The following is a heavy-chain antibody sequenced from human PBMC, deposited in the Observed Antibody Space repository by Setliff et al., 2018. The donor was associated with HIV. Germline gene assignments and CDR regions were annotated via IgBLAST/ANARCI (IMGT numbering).Heavy chain of an antibody. CDR2: FDPEDGET. D-gene: IGHD1-26*01. J-gene: IGHJ4*02. Sequence: ASVKVSCRVAGFTPREVSMHWVRRAPAKGLEWMGYFDPEDGETVYALKFQGRVAMTEDTSTDKAYMELSGLRSEDTAVYYWATYMVGGWLRPRPDFWGQVALVTVSS. CDR3: ATYMVGGWLRPRPDF. V-gene: IGHV1-24*01. CDR1: GFTPREVS.